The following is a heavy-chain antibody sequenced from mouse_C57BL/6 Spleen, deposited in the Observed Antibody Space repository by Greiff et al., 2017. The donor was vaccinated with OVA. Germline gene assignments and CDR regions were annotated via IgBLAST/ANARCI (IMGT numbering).Heavy chain of an antibody. V-gene: IGHV5-17*01. Sequence: EVNVVESGGGLVKPGGSLKLSCAASGFTFSDYGMHWVRQAPEKGLEWVAYISSGSSTIYYADTVKGRFTISRDNAKNTLFLQMTSLRSEDTAMYYCAAYDYDEAWFAYWGQETLVTVSA. CDR2: ISSGSSTI. D-gene: IGHD2-4*01. CDR3: AAYDYDEAWFAY. J-gene: IGHJ3*01. CDR1: GFTFSDYG.